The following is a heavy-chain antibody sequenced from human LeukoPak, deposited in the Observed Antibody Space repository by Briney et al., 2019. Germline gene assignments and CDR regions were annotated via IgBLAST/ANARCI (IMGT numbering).Heavy chain of an antibody. J-gene: IGHJ4*02. CDR1: GFTFSSYG. Sequence: GGSLRVSCAASGFTFSSYGMNWVRQAPGQGLEWVSSMNSRRSYTYYADTVKGRVTISRDNAKNSLYLQMHSLTAEDTAVYYCARVGCSGGSGYVGIRGGSDYWGQGALVTVSS. V-gene: IGHV3-21*01. CDR2: MNSRRSYT. D-gene: IGHD2-15*01. CDR3: ARVGCSGGSGYVGIRGGSDY.